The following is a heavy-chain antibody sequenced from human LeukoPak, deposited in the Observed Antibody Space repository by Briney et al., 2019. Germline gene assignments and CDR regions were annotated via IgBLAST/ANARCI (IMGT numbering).Heavy chain of an antibody. J-gene: IGHJ4*02. Sequence: SVKVSCKASGGTFSSYAISWVRQAPGQGLEWMGGIIPIIGTANYAQKFQGRVTITADESTSTAYMELSSLRSEDTAVYYCARWDIVVVPAAIGYFDYWGQGTLVTVSS. D-gene: IGHD2-2*02. CDR3: ARWDIVVVPAAIGYFDY. CDR1: GGTFSSYA. CDR2: IIPIIGTA. V-gene: IGHV1-69*01.